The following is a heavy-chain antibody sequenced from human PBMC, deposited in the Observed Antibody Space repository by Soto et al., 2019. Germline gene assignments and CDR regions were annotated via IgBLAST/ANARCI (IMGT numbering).Heavy chain of an antibody. J-gene: IGHJ4*02. CDR3: AREDPKPQEYLWFGGLLI. CDR2: IYYSGST. CDR1: GGSISSGGYY. V-gene: IGHV4-31*03. D-gene: IGHD3-10*01. Sequence: TLSLTCTVSGGSISSGGYYWSWIRQHPGKGLEWIGYIYYSGSTYYNPSLKSRVTISVDTSKNQFSLKLSSVTAADTAVYYCAREDPKPQEYLWFGGLLIWGQGTLVTVSS.